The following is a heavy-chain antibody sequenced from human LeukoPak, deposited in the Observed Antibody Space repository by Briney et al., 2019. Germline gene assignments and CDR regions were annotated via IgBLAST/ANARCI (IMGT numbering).Heavy chain of an antibody. CDR2: ISGYNGNT. CDR3: ARSPAAFRSGWYGEDYYYYMDV. D-gene: IGHD6-19*01. V-gene: IGHV1-18*01. CDR1: GYTFTTYG. J-gene: IGHJ6*03. Sequence: ASVKVSCKASGYTFTTYGISWVRQAPGQGLEWMGWISGYNGNTNYAQKVQGRVTMTTDTSTSTAYMELRSLRSDDTAVYYCARSPAAFRSGWYGEDYYYYMDVWGKGTTVTVSS.